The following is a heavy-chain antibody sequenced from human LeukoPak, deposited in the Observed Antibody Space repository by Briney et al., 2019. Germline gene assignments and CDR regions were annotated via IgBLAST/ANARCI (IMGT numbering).Heavy chain of an antibody. CDR3: AREGDGEPGY. V-gene: IGHV4-61*02. D-gene: IGHD4-17*01. Sequence: SETLSLTCTVSGGSISSGSYYWSWIRQPAGKGLEWVGRIYTSGSTNYNPSLKSRVTISVDTSKNQFSLKLSSVTAADTAVYYCAREGDGEPGYWGQGTLVTVSS. J-gene: IGHJ4*02. CDR1: GGSISSGSYY. CDR2: IYTSGST.